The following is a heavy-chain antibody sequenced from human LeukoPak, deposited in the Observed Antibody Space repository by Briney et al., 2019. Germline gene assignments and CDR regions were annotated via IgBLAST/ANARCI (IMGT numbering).Heavy chain of an antibody. Sequence: ASVKVSCKASGYTFTSYDINWVRQATGQGLEWMGWMNPNSGNTGYAQKFQGRVTMTRDMYTSTVYMELSSLRCEGTAVYYCARARYDYDSSGYYYRSKGGQFDYWGQGTLVTVSS. V-gene: IGHV1-8*02. D-gene: IGHD3-22*01. J-gene: IGHJ4*02. CDR2: MNPNSGNT. CDR3: ARARYDYDSSGYYYRSKGGQFDY. CDR1: GYTFTSYD.